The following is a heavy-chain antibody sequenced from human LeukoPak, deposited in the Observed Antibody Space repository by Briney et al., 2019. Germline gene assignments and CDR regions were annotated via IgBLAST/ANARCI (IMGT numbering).Heavy chain of an antibody. D-gene: IGHD3-10*01. V-gene: IGHV3-48*03. J-gene: IGHJ3*02. CDR3: ARPTPMVRGVMAAFDI. Sequence: QPGGSLRLSCAASGFTFSSYEMNWVRQAPGKGLEWVSYISSSGSTIYYADSVKGRFTISRDNAKNSLYLQMNSLRAEDTAVYYCARPTPMVRGVMAAFDIWGQGTMVTVSS. CDR2: ISSSGSTI. CDR1: GFTFSSYE.